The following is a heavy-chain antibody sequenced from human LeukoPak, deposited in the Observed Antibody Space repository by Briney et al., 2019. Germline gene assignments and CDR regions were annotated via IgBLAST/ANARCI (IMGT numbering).Heavy chain of an antibody. CDR2: ISSSGSTI. D-gene: IGHD6-19*01. J-gene: IGHJ4*02. CDR3: ATQPSTRSGWYEGGLDY. V-gene: IGHV3-48*03. CDR1: GFTFGSYE. Sequence: GGSLRLSCAASGFTFGSYEMNWVRQAPGKGLEWVSYISSSGSTIYYADSVKGRFTISRDNAKNSLYLQMNSLRAEDTAVYYCATQPSTRSGWYEGGLDYWGQGTLVTVSS.